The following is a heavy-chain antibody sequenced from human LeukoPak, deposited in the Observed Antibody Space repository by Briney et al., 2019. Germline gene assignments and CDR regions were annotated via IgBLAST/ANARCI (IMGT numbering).Heavy chain of an antibody. CDR2: MNPTSGNT. Sequence: ASVKVSCKASGYTFTSYDINWVRQATGQGLEWMGWMNPTSGNTGYVQKFQGRVTMTRNTSISTAYMELSSLRSEDTAVYYCAREAVPSHYYYMDVWGEGTTVTISS. D-gene: IGHD1-1*01. CDR1: GYTFTSYD. CDR3: AREAVPSHYYYMDV. V-gene: IGHV1-8*01. J-gene: IGHJ6*03.